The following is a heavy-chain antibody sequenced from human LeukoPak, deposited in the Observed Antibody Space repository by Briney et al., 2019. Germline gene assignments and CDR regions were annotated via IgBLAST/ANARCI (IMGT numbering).Heavy chain of an antibody. Sequence: SETLSLTCTVSGGSIRSYYWSWIRQPPGKGLEWIGYIYHSGSTYYNTSLKSRVTISVDGSKNQFSLKLSSVTAADTAVYYCARDRDSSTWYSYFDYWGQGTLVTVSS. J-gene: IGHJ4*02. CDR1: GGSIRSYY. CDR2: IYHSGST. D-gene: IGHD6-13*01. V-gene: IGHV4-59*12. CDR3: ARDRDSSTWYSYFDY.